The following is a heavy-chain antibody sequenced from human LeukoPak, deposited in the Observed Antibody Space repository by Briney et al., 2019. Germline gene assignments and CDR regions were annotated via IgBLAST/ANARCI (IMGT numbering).Heavy chain of an antibody. V-gene: IGHV4-59*01. CDR1: GGSISSYY. J-gene: IGHJ4*02. Sequence: SETLSLTCTVSGGSISSYYWCWIRQPPPQGLERIGYIYYSGSSNYYSSLTIRVTISVETSKTLFSLNLNSVTAADTAVYYCASLTGYMIEDYFDYWGQGSLVTVSS. CDR2: IYYSGSS. D-gene: IGHD3-22*01. CDR3: ASLTGYMIEDYFDY.